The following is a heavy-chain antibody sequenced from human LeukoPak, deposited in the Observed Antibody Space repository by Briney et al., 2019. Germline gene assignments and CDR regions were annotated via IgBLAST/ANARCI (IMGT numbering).Heavy chain of an antibody. D-gene: IGHD3-10*01. CDR3: ARQVQTNQYGSGPCDY. CDR2: ISYDGRNE. CDR1: GFTLSSHG. V-gene: IGHV3-30*03. J-gene: IGHJ4*02. Sequence: GGSLRLSCTASGFTLSSHGMHWVRQAPGKGLEWVAVISYDGRNEYYADSMRGRFTVSRDNSKNTLYLQMNSVRAEDTAVYYCARQVQTNQYGSGPCDYWGQGTLVTVSS.